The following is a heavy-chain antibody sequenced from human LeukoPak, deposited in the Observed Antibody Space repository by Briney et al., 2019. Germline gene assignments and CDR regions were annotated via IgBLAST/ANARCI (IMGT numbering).Heavy chain of an antibody. CDR2: IYYSGST. J-gene: IGHJ4*02. V-gene: IGHV4-39*07. D-gene: IGHD1-14*01. CDR1: GGSISSSSYY. Sequence: SETLSLTCTVSGGSISSSSYYWGWIRQPPGKGLEWIGSIYYSGSTYYNPSLKSRVTISVDTSKNQFSLKLSSVTAADTAVYYCARNTRFTTGFDYWGQGTLVTVSS. CDR3: ARNTRFTTGFDY.